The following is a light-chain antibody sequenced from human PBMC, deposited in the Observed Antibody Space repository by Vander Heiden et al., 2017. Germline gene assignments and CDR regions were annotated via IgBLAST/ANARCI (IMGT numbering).Light chain of an antibody. Sequence: QSALTQPASVSGSPGQSLTISCTGTSSDVGGYNYVSWYQQHPGKAPKLMIHDVSNRPSGVSNRFSGSKSGNTASLTISGLQAEDEADYYCSSYTNSGIVVFGGGTKLTVL. CDR3: SSYTNSGIVV. CDR2: DVS. CDR1: SSDVGGYNY. J-gene: IGLJ2*01. V-gene: IGLV2-14*01.